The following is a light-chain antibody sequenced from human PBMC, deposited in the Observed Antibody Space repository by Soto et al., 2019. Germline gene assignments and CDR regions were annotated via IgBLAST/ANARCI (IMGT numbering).Light chain of an antibody. CDR2: SNN. Sequence: QSVLTQPPSASGTPGQRVTISCSGSSSNIGSNTVNWHQQLPGTAPKLLIYSNNQRPSGVPDRFSGSKSGTSASLAISGLQSEDEADYYCAAWDDSLNGYVFGTGNKVTVL. V-gene: IGLV1-44*01. J-gene: IGLJ1*01. CDR3: AAWDDSLNGYV. CDR1: SSNIGSNT.